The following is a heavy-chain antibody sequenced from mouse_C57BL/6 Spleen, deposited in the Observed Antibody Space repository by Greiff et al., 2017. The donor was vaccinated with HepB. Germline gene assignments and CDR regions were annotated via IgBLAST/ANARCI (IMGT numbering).Heavy chain of an antibody. CDR2: ISSGSSTI. D-gene: IGHD1-1*01. J-gene: IGHJ2*01. CDR3: AGGGCITTVVADYFDY. Sequence: EVQGVESGGGLVKPGGSLKFSCAASGFTFSDYGMHWVRQAPEKGLEWVGYISSGSSTIYYAETGKGQLTISRDNAKNTLCLQMTRLRSADTAMYYCAGGGCITTVVADYFDYWGQGTTLTVSA. V-gene: IGHV5-17*01. CDR1: GFTFSDYG.